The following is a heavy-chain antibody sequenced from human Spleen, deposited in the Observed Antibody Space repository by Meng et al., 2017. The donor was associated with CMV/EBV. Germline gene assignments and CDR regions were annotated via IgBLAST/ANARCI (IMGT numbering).Heavy chain of an antibody. J-gene: IGHJ4*02. CDR1: GGSISSDY. CDR2: IYTSGST. D-gene: IGHD3-22*01. Sequence: QVQLQGSGPGLVKPSEPLSLPWTVSGGSISSDYWSWIRQPAGKGLEWIGRIYTSGSTNYNPSLKSRVTMSVDTSKNQFSLKLSSVTAADTAVYYCASSYSSGYYYVDYWGQGTLVTVSS. CDR3: ASSYSSGYYYVDY. V-gene: IGHV4-4*07.